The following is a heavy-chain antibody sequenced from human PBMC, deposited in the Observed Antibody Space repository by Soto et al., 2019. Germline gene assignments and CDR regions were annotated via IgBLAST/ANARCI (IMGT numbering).Heavy chain of an antibody. CDR3: ARYIVVVTATYAFDI. V-gene: IGHV3-30-3*01. J-gene: IGHJ3*02. CDR2: ISYDGSDK. CDR1: GFTFSSYA. Sequence: QVQLVESGGGVVQPGRSLRLSCAASGFTFSSYAMHWVRQAPGKGLEWVAVISYDGSDKYYADSVKGRFTISRDNSXHTLYLQMNSLRAEDTAVYYCARYIVVVTATYAFDIWGQGTMVTVSS. D-gene: IGHD2-21*02.